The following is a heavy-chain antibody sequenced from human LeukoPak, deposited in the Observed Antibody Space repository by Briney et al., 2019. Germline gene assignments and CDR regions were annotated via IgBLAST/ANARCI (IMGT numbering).Heavy chain of an antibody. J-gene: IGHJ5*01. Sequence: GGSLRLSCAASGFTFSSHAMSWVRQAPGKGLEWVSSISSTSAYIYYAESVKGRFSISRDNVDDVVHLQMSSLTNEDTAVYYCARVAVAGPTGWFDSWGQGTLVTVSS. CDR1: GFTFSSHA. CDR3: ARVAVAGPTGWFDS. D-gene: IGHD6-19*01. CDR2: ISSTSAYI. V-gene: IGHV3-21*01.